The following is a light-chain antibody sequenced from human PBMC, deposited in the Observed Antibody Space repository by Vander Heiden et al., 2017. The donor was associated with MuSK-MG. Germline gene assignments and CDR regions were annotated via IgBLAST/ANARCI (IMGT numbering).Light chain of an antibody. Sequence: DIQMTQSPSSLSASVGARVTITCRASQSISSYLNWYQQKPGKAPKLLIYAASSLQSGVPSRFSGSGSGTDFTLTIIRLHPEDFATYYCQQSYSTFFTFGHGTKVDIK. CDR1: QSISSY. CDR2: AAS. CDR3: QQSYSTFFT. J-gene: IGKJ3*01. V-gene: IGKV1-39*01.